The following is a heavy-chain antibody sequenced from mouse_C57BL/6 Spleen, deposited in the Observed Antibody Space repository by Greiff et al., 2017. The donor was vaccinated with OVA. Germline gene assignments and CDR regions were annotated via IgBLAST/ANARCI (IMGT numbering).Heavy chain of an antibody. CDR3: ARAYDGYYVDY. J-gene: IGHJ2*01. CDR2: IHPNSGST. V-gene: IGHV1-64*01. Sequence: QVQLKQPGAELVKPGASVKLSCKASGYTFTSYWMHWVKQRPGQGLEWIGMIHPNSGSTNYNEKFKSKATLTVDKSSSTAYMQLSSLTSEDSAVYDCARAYDGYYVDYWGQGTTLTVSS. D-gene: IGHD2-3*01. CDR1: GYTFTSYW.